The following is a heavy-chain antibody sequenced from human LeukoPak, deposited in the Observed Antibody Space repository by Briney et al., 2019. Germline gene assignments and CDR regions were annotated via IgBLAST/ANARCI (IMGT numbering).Heavy chain of an antibody. CDR2: ISSSSNYI. V-gene: IGHV3-21*01. CDR1: GFTFSTYA. Sequence: GRSLRLSCAASGFTFSTYAMHWVRQAPGKGLEWVSSISSSSNYIYYADSMKGRFTISRDSAKNSLYLQMNTLRAEDTAVYYCARDLDMDTTYFDFWGQGTLVTVSS. D-gene: IGHD5-18*01. CDR3: ARDLDMDTTYFDF. J-gene: IGHJ4*02.